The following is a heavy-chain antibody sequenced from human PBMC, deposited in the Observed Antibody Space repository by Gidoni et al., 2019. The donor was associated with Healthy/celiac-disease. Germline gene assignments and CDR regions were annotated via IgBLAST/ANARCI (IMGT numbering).Heavy chain of an antibody. CDR1: GGFFSGYY. D-gene: IGHD6-13*01. CDR2: INHSGST. J-gene: IGHJ4*02. CDR3: ARERAYSSSWSYFDY. V-gene: IGHV4-34*01. Sequence: QVQLQQWGAGLLKPSETLSLTCAVYGGFFSGYYWSWIRQPPGKGLEWIGEINHSGSTNYNPSLKSRVTISVDTSKNQFSLKLSSVTAADTAVYYCARERAYSSSWSYFDYWGQGTLVTVSS.